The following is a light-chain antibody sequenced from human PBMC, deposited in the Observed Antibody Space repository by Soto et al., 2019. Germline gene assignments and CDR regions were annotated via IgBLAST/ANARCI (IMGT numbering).Light chain of an antibody. CDR2: GNN. CDR1: SSNIGAGYD. J-gene: IGLJ1*01. CDR3: QSYDSSLSGSYV. Sequence: QSALTQPPSVSGAPGQRVTISCTGSSSNIGAGYDVHWYQQLPGTAPKLLIYGNNNRPSGVPDRFSGSKSGTSASLAITGLQAEDDADYYCQSYDSSLSGSYVFGTGTKVTVL. V-gene: IGLV1-40*01.